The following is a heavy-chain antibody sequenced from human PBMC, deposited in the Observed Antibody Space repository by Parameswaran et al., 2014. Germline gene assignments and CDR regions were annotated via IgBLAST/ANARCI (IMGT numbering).Heavy chain of an antibody. CDR3: ARGRGYCGGDCYDFDY. Sequence: RWIRQPPGKGLEWIGEINHSGSTNYNPSLKSRVTISVDTSKNQFSLKLSSVTAADTAVYYCARGRGYCGGDCYDFDYWGQGTLVTVSS. V-gene: IGHV4-34*01. CDR2: INHSGST. J-gene: IGHJ4*02. D-gene: IGHD2-21*02.